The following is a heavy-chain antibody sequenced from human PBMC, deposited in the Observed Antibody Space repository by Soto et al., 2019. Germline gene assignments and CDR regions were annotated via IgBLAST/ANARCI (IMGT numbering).Heavy chain of an antibody. Sequence: GGSLRLSCAASGFSFSSSAMSWVRQAPGKGLEWVSAISESGDNTFYADSVKGRFTISRENSNNALYLQMDALRAEDTALYFCAKGGYTYGLDPWGQGTLVTVSS. CDR3: AKGGYTYGLDP. D-gene: IGHD5-18*01. CDR1: GFSFSSSA. CDR2: ISESGDNT. J-gene: IGHJ5*02. V-gene: IGHV3-23*01.